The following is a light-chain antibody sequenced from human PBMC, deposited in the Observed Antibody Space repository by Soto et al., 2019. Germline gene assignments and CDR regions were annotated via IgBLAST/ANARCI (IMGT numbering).Light chain of an antibody. Sequence: EIVLTQSPGTLSLSPGERATLSCRASQRVSNNYLAWYQQKPGQAPRLLIYDASFRPTGIPDRFSGSGSGTDFTLTISRLEPEDFAVYYCQQYGSSLWTFGQGTKLEIK. J-gene: IGKJ2*02. CDR2: DAS. CDR1: QRVSNNY. CDR3: QQYGSSLWT. V-gene: IGKV3-20*01.